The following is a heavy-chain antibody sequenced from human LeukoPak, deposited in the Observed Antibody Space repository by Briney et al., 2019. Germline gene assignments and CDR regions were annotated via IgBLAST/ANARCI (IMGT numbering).Heavy chain of an antibody. J-gene: IGHJ3*02. V-gene: IGHV3-21*01. D-gene: IGHD1-7*01. CDR3: AGEKLRAFDI. Sequence: PGGSLRLSCAASGFTFSSYSMNWVRQAPGKGLEWVSSITSSSSYLYYADSVKGRFTISRDNAKNSLYLQMNSLRAEDTAVYYCAGEKLRAFDIWGQGTMVTVSS. CDR2: ITSSSSYL. CDR1: GFTFSSYS.